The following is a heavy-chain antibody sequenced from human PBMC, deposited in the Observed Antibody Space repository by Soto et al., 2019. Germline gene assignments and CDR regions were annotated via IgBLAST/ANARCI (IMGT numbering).Heavy chain of an antibody. Sequence: SPTLSLTCTVSGGSISSGGYYWSWIRQHPGKGLEWIGYIYYSGSTYYNPSLKSRVTISVDTSKNQFSLKLSSVTAADTAVYYCARAGHDYYGSGSYEFDYWGQGTLVTVSS. CDR1: GGSISSGGYY. V-gene: IGHV4-31*03. J-gene: IGHJ4*02. CDR3: ARAGHDYYGSGSYEFDY. D-gene: IGHD3-10*01. CDR2: IYYSGST.